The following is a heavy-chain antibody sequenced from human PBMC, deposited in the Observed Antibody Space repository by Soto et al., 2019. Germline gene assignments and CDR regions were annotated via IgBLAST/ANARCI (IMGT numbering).Heavy chain of an antibody. Sequence: EVQLVESGGGLVQPGRSLRLSCAASGFTFDDYAMHWVRQAPGKGLEWVSGISWNSGSIGYADSVKGRFIISRDNAKNSLYLQMNSLRAEDTALYYCAKGRIAVAGPYFDYWGQGTLVTVSS. V-gene: IGHV3-9*01. CDR1: GFTFDDYA. CDR2: ISWNSGSI. J-gene: IGHJ4*02. D-gene: IGHD6-19*01. CDR3: AKGRIAVAGPYFDY.